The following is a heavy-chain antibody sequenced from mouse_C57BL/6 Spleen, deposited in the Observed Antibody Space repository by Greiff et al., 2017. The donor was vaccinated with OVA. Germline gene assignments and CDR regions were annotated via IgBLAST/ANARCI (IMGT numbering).Heavy chain of an antibody. D-gene: IGHD1-1*01. CDR1: GYAFTNYL. CDR2: INPGSGGT. Sequence: QVQLQQSGAELVRPGTSVKVSCKASGYAFTNYLIEWVKQRPGQGLEWIGVINPGSGGTNYNEKFKGKATLTADKSSSTAYMQLSSLTSEDSAVYFCATSYYGTPFSVWGQGTLVTVSA. V-gene: IGHV1-54*01. J-gene: IGHJ3*01. CDR3: ATSYYGTPFSV.